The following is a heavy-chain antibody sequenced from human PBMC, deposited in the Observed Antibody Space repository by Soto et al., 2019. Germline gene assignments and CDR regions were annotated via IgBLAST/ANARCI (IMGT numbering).Heavy chain of an antibody. V-gene: IGHV4-31*01. J-gene: IGHJ5*02. CDR2: IYYSGST. D-gene: IGHD3-22*01. CDR1: GGSISSGGYY. Sequence: QVQLQESGPGLVKPSQTLSLTCTVSGGSISSGGYYWSWIRQHPGKGLEWIGYIYYSGSTYYNPSLKSQVTISVDTSKNQFSLKLISVTAADSAVYYCASNPLMDYYDRSGYYYVPWFDPWGQGTLFTVSS. CDR3: ASNPLMDYYDRSGYYYVPWFDP.